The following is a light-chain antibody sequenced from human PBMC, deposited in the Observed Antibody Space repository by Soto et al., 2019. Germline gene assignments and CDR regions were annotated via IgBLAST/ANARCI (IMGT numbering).Light chain of an antibody. V-gene: IGKV3D-20*02. CDR1: QSVSGSF. Sequence: ELVLTQSPGTLSLSPGEGVTLSCRASQSVSGSFLAWYQQKPGQAPRLLIYGASSRATGIPDRFSGSGSGTDFTLTITRLEPEDFAVYYCQQRSNWPPITFGQGTRLEIK. J-gene: IGKJ5*01. CDR2: GAS. CDR3: QQRSNWPPIT.